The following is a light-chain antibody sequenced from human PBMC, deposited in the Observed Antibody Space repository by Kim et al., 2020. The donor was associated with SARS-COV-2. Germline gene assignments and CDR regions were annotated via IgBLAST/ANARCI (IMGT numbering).Light chain of an antibody. J-gene: IGLJ2*01. CDR2: QDT. V-gene: IGLV3-1*01. Sequence: PGQTASITCSGDQLVTKYVCGYQQRPGQPPLLVIYQDTKRPSGIPDRFSGSNSGSTATLTISGTQAMDEADYYCQACDSDAAHVIFGGGTQLTVL. CDR3: QACDSDAAHVI. CDR1: QLVTKY.